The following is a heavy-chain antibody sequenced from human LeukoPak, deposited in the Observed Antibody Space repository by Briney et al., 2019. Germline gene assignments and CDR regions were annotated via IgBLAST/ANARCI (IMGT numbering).Heavy chain of an antibody. D-gene: IGHD4-17*01. V-gene: IGHV4-34*01. CDR2: INHSGST. Sequence: PSETLSLTCAVYGGSFSGYYWSWIRQPPGKGLEWIGEINHSGSTNYNPSLKSRVTLSVDTSKNQFSLKLSSVTAADTAVYYCARTGMTTVTTRAFDIWGQGTMVTVSS. CDR3: ARTGMTTVTTRAFDI. CDR1: GGSFSGYY. J-gene: IGHJ3*02.